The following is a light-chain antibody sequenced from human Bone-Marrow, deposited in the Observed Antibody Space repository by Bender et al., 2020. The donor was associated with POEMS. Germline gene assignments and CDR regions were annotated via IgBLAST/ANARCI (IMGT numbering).Light chain of an antibody. CDR1: ALPKKY. CDR3: QSPDSDATSVI. V-gene: IGLV3-10*01. Sequence: SYEVTQPPSVSVAPGQTARITCSGDALPKKYVYWYQQRSGQVPVLVIYEDNKRPSGIPERFSGSSSGTSATLSISGVQPEDEADYYCQSPDSDATSVIFGGGTKLTVL. J-gene: IGLJ2*01. CDR2: EDN.